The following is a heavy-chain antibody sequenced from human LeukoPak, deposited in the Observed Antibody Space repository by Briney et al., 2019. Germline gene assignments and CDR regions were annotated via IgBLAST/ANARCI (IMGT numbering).Heavy chain of an antibody. V-gene: IGHV4-39*01. D-gene: IGHD5-12*01. J-gene: IGHJ3*02. CDR1: GGSMSSYY. CDR3: ARHSRSGYGDYESAFDI. Sequence: SETLSLTCTVSGGSMSSYYWDWIRQPPGKGLEWIGNFYYTGSTYYNPSLKSRITISVDTSKNQFSLKLRSVTAADTAVYYCARHSRSGYGDYESAFDIWGQGTMVTVSS. CDR2: FYYTGST.